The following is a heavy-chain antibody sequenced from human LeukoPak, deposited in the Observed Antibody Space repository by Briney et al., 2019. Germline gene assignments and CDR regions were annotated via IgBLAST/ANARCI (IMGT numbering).Heavy chain of an antibody. CDR1: GGSISSYY. CDR3: ARETGGGYRYFHC. Sequence: SETLSLTCTVSGGSISSYYWSWIRPPPGKGLEWIGYIYYSGSTNYNPSLKSRVTISVDTPKNQSPLRLSSVTAADTAGYCSARETGGGYRYFHCWGERTLVSLSP. CDR2: IYYSGST. V-gene: IGHV4-59*01. D-gene: IGHD5-18*01. J-gene: IGHJ4*02.